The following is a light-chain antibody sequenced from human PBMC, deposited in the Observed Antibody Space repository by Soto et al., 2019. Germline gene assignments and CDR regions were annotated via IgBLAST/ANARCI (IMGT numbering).Light chain of an antibody. CDR3: QQRNNWLMIT. CDR2: ESS. CDR1: QKVANY. J-gene: IGKJ5*01. V-gene: IGKV3-11*01. Sequence: IVRTQTQATLSLSPGEGPTLPCRATQKVANYLDGYQQKPGQAPRLLIYESSNRATGTAARFSGSGSGTDFTLTISSLEHEDVAVYYCQQRNNWLMITFGQGTRLDIK.